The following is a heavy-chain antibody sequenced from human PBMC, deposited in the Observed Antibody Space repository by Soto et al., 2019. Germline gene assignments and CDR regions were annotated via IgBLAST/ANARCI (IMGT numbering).Heavy chain of an antibody. CDR3: ARDGTVPGPSTLDS. J-gene: IGHJ4*02. CDR2: ISSDGTDV. CDR1: GFTLSSYW. Sequence: EVQLVESGGGLVQPGGSLRLSCAASGFTLSSYWMHWVRQAPGRELMWVSRISSDGTDVLHADSVKGRSTISRDTARNTVYLHMNSMRAEDPAVYFCARDGTVPGPSTLDSWGQGTLVAVSS. D-gene: IGHD6-19*01. V-gene: IGHV3-74*01.